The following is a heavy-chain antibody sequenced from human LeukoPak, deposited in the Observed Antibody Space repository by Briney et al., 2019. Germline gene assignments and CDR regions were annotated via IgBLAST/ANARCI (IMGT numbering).Heavy chain of an antibody. CDR2: IYHSGST. J-gene: IGHJ4*02. Sequence: SETLSLTCTVSGGSISSSNWWSWVRQPPGKGLEWIGEIYHSGSTNYNPSLKSRVTISVDKSKNQFSLKLSSVTAADTAVYYCARVPAVAGNGRHFDYWGQGTLVTVSS. CDR1: GGSISSSNW. D-gene: IGHD6-19*01. CDR3: ARVPAVAGNGRHFDY. V-gene: IGHV4-4*02.